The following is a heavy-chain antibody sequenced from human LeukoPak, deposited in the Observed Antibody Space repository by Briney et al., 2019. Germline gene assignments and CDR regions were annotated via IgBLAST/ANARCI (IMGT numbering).Heavy chain of an antibody. CDR2: ISSSISYI. V-gene: IGHV3-21*01. D-gene: IGHD2-2*01. J-gene: IGHJ6*02. CDR3: ARDHPGYCSSTSCNQNGKRHYYYGMDV. Sequence: PGGSLRLSCAASGFTFSSYSMNWVRQAPGKGLKWVSSISSSISYIYYADSVKGRFTISRDNAKNSLYLQMNSLRAEDTAVYYCARDHPGYCSSTSCNQNGKRHYYYGMDVWGQGTTVTVSS. CDR1: GFTFSSYS.